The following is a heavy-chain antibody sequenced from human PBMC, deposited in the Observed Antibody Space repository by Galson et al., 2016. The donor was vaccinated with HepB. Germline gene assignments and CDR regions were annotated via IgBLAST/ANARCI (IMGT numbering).Heavy chain of an antibody. D-gene: IGHD2-2*01. V-gene: IGHV3-66*01. J-gene: IGHJ6*02. CDR2: IYSGGRI. Sequence: SLRLSCAASGFTVGDNYLSWVRQAPGKGLEWVSVIYSGGRIYYADSVKGRFTISRDNPKNTLYLQMNSLRVEDTAVYYCARSLVDCGRTSCHQYYYYDMDGWGQGPTVTVSS. CDR1: GFTVGDNY. CDR3: ARSLVDCGRTSCHQYYYYDMDG.